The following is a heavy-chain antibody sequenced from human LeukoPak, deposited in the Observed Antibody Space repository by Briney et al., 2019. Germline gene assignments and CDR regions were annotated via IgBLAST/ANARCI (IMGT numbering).Heavy chain of an antibody. CDR3: ARDAFSSPEGYFDY. V-gene: IGHV3-48*01. CDR2: ISSTGSTI. J-gene: IGHJ4*02. CDR1: GFTFSGCG. Sequence: PGGSLRHSCSASGFTFSGCGMHWVRQAPGKGLEWVSYISSTGSTIYYADSVRGRFTASRDNAKNSQYLQMNSLRAEDTAVYYCARDAFSSPEGYFDYWGQGSLVTVSS. D-gene: IGHD2-2*01.